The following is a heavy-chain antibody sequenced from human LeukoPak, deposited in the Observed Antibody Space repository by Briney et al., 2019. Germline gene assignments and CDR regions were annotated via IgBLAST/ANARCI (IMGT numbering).Heavy chain of an antibody. V-gene: IGHV1-69*13. CDR2: IIPIFGTA. D-gene: IGHD3-22*01. Sequence: AASVKVSCKASGGTFSSYAISWVRQAPGQGLEWKGGIIPIFGTANYAQKFQGRVTITADESTSTAYMELSSLRSEDTAVYYCATPLGGSGYYFDYWGQGTLVTVSS. J-gene: IGHJ4*02. CDR1: GGTFSSYA. CDR3: ATPLGGSGYYFDY.